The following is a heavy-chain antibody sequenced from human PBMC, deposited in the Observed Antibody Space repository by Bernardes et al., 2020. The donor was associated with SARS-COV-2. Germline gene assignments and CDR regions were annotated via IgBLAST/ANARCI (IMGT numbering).Heavy chain of an antibody. CDR3: ARGTFQNYDILTAHYLGGYFDS. CDR1: GFSISTYF. CDR2: IYCSGNT. V-gene: IGHV4-59*01. D-gene: IGHD3-9*01. J-gene: IGHJ4*02. Sequence: SEPLSLTCIVSGFSISTYFWTWIRQPPGKPLEWIGYIYCSGNTHYNPSLKSRVTISLYTSKNRFSLRLTSLTAADTAVYYCARGTFQNYDILTAHYLGGYFDSWGQGTLLTVSS.